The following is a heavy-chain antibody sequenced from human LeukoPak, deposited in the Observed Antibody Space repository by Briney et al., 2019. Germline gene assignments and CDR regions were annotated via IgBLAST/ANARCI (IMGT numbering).Heavy chain of an antibody. CDR1: GFTFSTYE. Sequence: PGGSLRLSCAASGFTFSTYEMNWVRQAPGKGLEWVSYISSSGRTIYYADSVKGRFTISRDNAKNSLYLQMNSLRAEDTAVYYCTRAVAAADFSPGYWGQGTLVTVSS. D-gene: IGHD6-13*01. J-gene: IGHJ4*02. CDR2: ISSSGRTI. CDR3: TRAVAAADFSPGY. V-gene: IGHV3-48*03.